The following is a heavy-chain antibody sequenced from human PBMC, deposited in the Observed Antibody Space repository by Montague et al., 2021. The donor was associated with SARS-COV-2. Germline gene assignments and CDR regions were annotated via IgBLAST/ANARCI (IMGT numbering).Heavy chain of an antibody. CDR1: NGSISSDEW. Sequence: SETLSLTCVVSNGSISSDEWWSWVRQAPGKGLEWIGEIYHTGGTNYNPSLRSRVTILVDKSKNQFSLKLTSVTAADTAVYYCARLGGVIGRAPAGYNWFDLWGQGTLVTVSS. J-gene: IGHJ5*02. CDR2: IYHTGGT. V-gene: IGHV4-4*02. D-gene: IGHD3-22*01. CDR3: ARLGGVIGRAPAGYNWFDL.